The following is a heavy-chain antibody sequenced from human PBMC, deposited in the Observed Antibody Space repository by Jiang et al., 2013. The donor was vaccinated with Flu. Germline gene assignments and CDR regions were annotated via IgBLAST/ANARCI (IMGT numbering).Heavy chain of an antibody. Sequence: GLVKPSETLSLTCTVSGASINDTAYYWGGIRQPPGKGLEWIGSIYYSGRTFYNPSLKSRLTMSVDTPKNQFSLKLTSVTAADTALYYCVRRRSTVNTDAFDIWGQGTMVTVSS. CDR2: IYYSGRT. V-gene: IGHV4-39*01. CDR3: VRRRSTVNTDAFDI. D-gene: IGHD4-17*01. J-gene: IGHJ3*02. CDR1: GASINDTAYY.